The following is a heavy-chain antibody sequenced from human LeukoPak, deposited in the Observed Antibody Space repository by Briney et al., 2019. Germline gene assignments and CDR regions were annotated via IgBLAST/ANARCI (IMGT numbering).Heavy chain of an antibody. CDR2: IKQDGSEK. D-gene: IGHD6-19*01. Sequence: GGSLRLSWAAAGFTFSIYWMSWVRQAPGKGLEWVANIKQDGSEKYYVDSVKGRFAISRDNAKNSLYLQMNSLRAEDTAVYYCARVAAVAGTGYFDYWGQGTLVTVSS. J-gene: IGHJ4*02. CDR1: GFTFSIYW. CDR3: ARVAAVAGTGYFDY. V-gene: IGHV3-7*01.